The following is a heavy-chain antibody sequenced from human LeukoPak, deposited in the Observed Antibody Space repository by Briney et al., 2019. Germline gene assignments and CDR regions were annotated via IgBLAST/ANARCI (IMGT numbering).Heavy chain of an antibody. CDR2: IRGDGGTA. D-gene: IGHD5-18*01. CDR3: AREGRDTAMVTAWFDP. Sequence: AGGSLRLSCAASGFTFSSYWMHWVRQAPGKGVEWVSRIRGDGGTASYADSVRGRFTISRDNSKNTLYLQMGSLRAEDMAVYYCAREGRDTAMVTAWFDPWGQGTLVTVSS. CDR1: GFTFSSYW. J-gene: IGHJ5*02. V-gene: IGHV3-74*01.